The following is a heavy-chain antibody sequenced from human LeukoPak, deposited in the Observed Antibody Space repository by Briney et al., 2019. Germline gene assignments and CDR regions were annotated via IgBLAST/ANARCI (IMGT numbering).Heavy chain of an antibody. Sequence: GGSPRLSCAASGFTFSSYGMHWVRQAPGKGLEWVAVISYDGSNKYYADSVKGRFTISRDNSKNTLYPQMNSLRAEDTAVYYCAKDIVVWFYGDYRSYGMDVWGQGTTVTVSS. CDR1: GFTFSSYG. CDR3: AKDIVVWFYGDYRSYGMDV. V-gene: IGHV3-30*18. J-gene: IGHJ6*02. D-gene: IGHD4-17*01. CDR2: ISYDGSNK.